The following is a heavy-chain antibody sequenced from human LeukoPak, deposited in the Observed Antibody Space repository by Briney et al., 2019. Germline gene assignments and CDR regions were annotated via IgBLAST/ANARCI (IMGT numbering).Heavy chain of an antibody. V-gene: IGHV3-73*01. Sequence: GGSLRLSCAASGFTFSGSAMHWVRQASGKGLEWVGRIRSKANSYATAYAASVKGRFTISRDDSKNTAYLQMNSLKTEDTAVYHCTRHLEVGDWRHYGMDVWGQGTTVTVSS. J-gene: IGHJ6*02. CDR1: GFTFSGSA. CDR3: TRHLEVGDWRHYGMDV. D-gene: IGHD2-21*01. CDR2: IRSKANSYAT.